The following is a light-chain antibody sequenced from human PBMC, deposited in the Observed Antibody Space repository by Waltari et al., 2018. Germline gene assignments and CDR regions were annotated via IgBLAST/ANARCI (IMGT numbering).Light chain of an antibody. V-gene: IGLV2-11*01. CDR3: CSYAGAYTLGV. Sequence: QSALTQPRSVSGSPGQSVTISCPGTSSDVGGYYFISWYQQHPGKAPKLLIYDVSKRPSGVPDHFSGSKSGNTASLTISGLQAEDEADYFCCSYAGAYTLGVFGTGTKVTVL. J-gene: IGLJ1*01. CDR1: SSDVGGYYF. CDR2: DVS.